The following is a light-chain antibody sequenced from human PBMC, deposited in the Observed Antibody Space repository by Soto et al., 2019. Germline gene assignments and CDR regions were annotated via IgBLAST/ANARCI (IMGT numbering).Light chain of an antibody. V-gene: IGKV3-11*01. CDR3: QQRSNWPPWP. Sequence: PGYRVTITCRASQTISTWMAWYQQKPGQAPRLLIYGASSRATGIPDRFSGSGSGTDFTLTISRLEPEDFAVYYCQQRSNWPPWPFGQGTKADIK. J-gene: IGKJ1*01. CDR2: GAS. CDR1: QTISTW.